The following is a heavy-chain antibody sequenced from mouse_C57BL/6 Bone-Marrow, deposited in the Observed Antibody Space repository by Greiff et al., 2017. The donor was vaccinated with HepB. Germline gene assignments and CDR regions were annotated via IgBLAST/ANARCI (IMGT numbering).Heavy chain of an antibody. CDR1: GFTFSSYT. Sequence: EVQLVESGGGLVKPGGSLKLSCAASGFTFSSYTMSWVRQTPEKRLEWVATISGGGGNTYYPDSVKGRFTISRDNAKNTLYLQMSSLRSEDTALYYCARLPYYSKFYYAMDDWGQGTSVTVSS. CDR2: ISGGGGNT. V-gene: IGHV5-9*01. J-gene: IGHJ4*01. D-gene: IGHD2-5*01. CDR3: ARLPYYSKFYYAMDD.